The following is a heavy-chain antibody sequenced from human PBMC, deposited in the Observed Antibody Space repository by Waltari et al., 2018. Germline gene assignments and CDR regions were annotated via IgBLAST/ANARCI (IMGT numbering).Heavy chain of an antibody. V-gene: IGHV1-3*01. CDR2: INAGNGNT. J-gene: IGHJ4*02. D-gene: IGHD3-3*01. Sequence: QVQLVQSGAEVKKPGASVKVSCKASGYTFTSYAMHWVRQAPGQRLEWMGWINAGNGNTKYSQKFQGRVTMTRDTSASTAYMELSSLRSEDTAVYYCARVSLEWLSLYYFDYWGQGTLVTVSS. CDR3: ARVSLEWLSLYYFDY. CDR1: GYTFTSYA.